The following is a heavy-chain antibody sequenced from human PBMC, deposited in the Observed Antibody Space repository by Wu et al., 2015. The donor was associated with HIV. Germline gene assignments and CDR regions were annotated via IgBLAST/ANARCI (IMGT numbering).Heavy chain of an antibody. CDR1: GYTFTGYY. D-gene: IGHD1-1*01. CDR2: LNPNTGST. Sequence: QVQLVQSGAEVKKPGASVKVSCKASGYTFTGYYVHWVRQAPGQGLEWMARLNPNTGSTDYAQNFQGRVTVTRDTSISTAYMEVRGLRPDDTAVYYCASGIQSGGANYWGQGTLVTVSS. CDR3: ASGIQSGGANY. J-gene: IGHJ4*02. V-gene: IGHV1-2*02.